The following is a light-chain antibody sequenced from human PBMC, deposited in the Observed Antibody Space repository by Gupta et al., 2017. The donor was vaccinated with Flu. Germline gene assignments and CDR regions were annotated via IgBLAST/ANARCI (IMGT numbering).Light chain of an antibody. CDR3: QLWDGSSDHPGV. Sequence: SFVLTQPPSMSVAPGQTARIPCGGTNIGSKSVHWYQQQPGQAPVLVVFDDSDRPAGIPERFSGSNSGNTATLGISRVEAGDEAAYYCQLWDGSSDHPGVFGGGTKLSVL. CDR2: DDS. J-gene: IGLJ3*02. V-gene: IGLV3-21*02. CDR1: NIGSKS.